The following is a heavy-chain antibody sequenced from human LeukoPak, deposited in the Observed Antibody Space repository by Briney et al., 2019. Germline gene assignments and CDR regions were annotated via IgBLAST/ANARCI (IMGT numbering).Heavy chain of an antibody. Sequence: PGGSLRLSCAASGFTFSSYAMSWVRQAPGKGLEWVSAISGSGGSTYYADSVKGRFTISRGNSRNTLYLQMNSLRAEDTAVYYCAKGVRRSSDYSSPVDYWGQGTLVTVSS. J-gene: IGHJ4*02. CDR1: GFTFSSYA. CDR3: AKGVRRSSDYSSPVDY. D-gene: IGHD3-22*01. V-gene: IGHV3-23*01. CDR2: ISGSGGST.